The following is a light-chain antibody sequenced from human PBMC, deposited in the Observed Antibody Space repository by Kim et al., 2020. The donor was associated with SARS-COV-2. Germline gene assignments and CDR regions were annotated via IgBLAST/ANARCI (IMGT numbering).Light chain of an antibody. CDR1: SSDVGSYNL. CDR3: CSYAGSSTYV. Sequence: QSALTQPASVSGSPGQSITISCTGTSSDVGSYNLVSWYQQQPGKAPKLMIYEGSKRPSGVSNRFSGSKSGNTASLTISGLQAEDEADYYCCSYAGSSTYVFGTGTKV. V-gene: IGLV2-23*01. J-gene: IGLJ1*01. CDR2: EGS.